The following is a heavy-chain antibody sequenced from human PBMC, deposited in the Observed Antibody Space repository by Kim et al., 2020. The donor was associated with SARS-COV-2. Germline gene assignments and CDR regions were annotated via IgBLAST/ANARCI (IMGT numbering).Heavy chain of an antibody. D-gene: IGHD1-26*01. CDR1: GFTVSSNY. CDR2: IYSGGST. CDR3: ARDQGGSYSEFDY. J-gene: IGHJ4*02. Sequence: GGSLRLSCAASGFTVSSNYMSWVRQAPGKGLEWVSVIYSGGSTYYADSVKGRFTISRDNSKNTLYLQMNSLRAEDTAVYYCARDQGGSYSEFDYWGQGTLVTVSS. V-gene: IGHV3-53*01.